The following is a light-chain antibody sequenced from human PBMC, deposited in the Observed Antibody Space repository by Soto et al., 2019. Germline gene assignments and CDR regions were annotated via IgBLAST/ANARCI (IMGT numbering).Light chain of an antibody. V-gene: IGLV2-23*01. Sequence: QSVLTQPASVSGSPGQSITISCTGTNSDVVSYNLVSWYQQHPGKAPKLIIYEGSKRPSGVSNRFSGSKSGSTPSLTISGLQAEDGDDYYCCSYAGSKSPRVFGPGTKLTVL. CDR2: EGS. CDR3: CSYAGSKSPRV. CDR1: NSDVVSYNL. J-gene: IGLJ1*01.